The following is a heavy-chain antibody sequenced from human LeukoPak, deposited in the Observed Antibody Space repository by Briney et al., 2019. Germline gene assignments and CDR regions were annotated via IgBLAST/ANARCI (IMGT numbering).Heavy chain of an antibody. CDR2: INPASGAT. V-gene: IGHV1-2*02. CDR3: ARYYDSSGYHPSRFDY. D-gene: IGHD3-22*01. J-gene: IGHJ4*02. CDR1: GYTFTGYY. Sequence: ASVKVSCKASGYTFTGYYMHWVRQAPGQGLEWMGWINPASGATYYAQKFQDRVTMTRDTSITTGYMELSRLISDDTAMYYCARYYDSSGYHPSRFDYWGQGTLVTLSS.